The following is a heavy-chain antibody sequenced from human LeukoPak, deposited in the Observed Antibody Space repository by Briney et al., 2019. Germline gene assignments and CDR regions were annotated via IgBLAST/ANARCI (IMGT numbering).Heavy chain of an antibody. CDR1: GGSVSPHY. Sequence: SETLSLTCSVSGGSVSPHYWSWIRQPPGKGLEWIGETYYNGATKYSPSFRSRVTISVDTSKDQLSLELTSVTAADTAVYYCATTATGARAHYYWGQGTLVTVSS. V-gene: IGHV4-59*02. J-gene: IGHJ4*02. CDR3: ATTATGARAHYY. D-gene: IGHD1-1*01. CDR2: TYYNGAT.